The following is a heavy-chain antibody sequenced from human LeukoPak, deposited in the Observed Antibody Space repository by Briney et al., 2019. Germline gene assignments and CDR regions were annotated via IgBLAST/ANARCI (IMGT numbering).Heavy chain of an antibody. CDR2: IYYSGST. Sequence: SETLSLACTVSGGSISSYYWSWIRQPPGKGLEWIGYIYYSGSTNYNPSLKSRVTISVDTSKKQFSLKLSSVTAADTAVYYCARSRDRYWDAFDVWGQGTMVTVSS. V-gene: IGHV4-59*01. CDR1: GGSISSYY. CDR3: ARSRDRYWDAFDV. D-gene: IGHD1-14*01. J-gene: IGHJ3*01.